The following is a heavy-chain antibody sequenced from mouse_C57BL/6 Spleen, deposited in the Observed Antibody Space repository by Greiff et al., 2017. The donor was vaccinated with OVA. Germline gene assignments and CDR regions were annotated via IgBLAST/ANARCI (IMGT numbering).Heavy chain of an antibody. J-gene: IGHJ2*01. D-gene: IGHD1-1*01. CDR1: GYTFTDYY. CDR2: INPYNGGT. V-gene: IGHV1-19*01. Sequence: EVKLQQSGPVLVKPGASVKMSCKASGYTFTDYYMNWVKQSHGKSLEWIGVINPYNGGTSYNQKFKGKATLTVDKSSSTAYMELNSLTSEDSAVYYCARWDTTVVEGGLGNYFDYWGQGTTLTVSS. CDR3: ARWDTTVVEGGLGNYFDY.